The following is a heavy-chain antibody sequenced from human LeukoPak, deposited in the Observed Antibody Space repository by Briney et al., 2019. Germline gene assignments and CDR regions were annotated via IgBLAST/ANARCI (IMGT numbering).Heavy chain of an antibody. CDR2: ISYDGSNK. J-gene: IGHJ4*02. CDR3: ARAQAGSYRDYFDY. V-gene: IGHV3-30*04. D-gene: IGHD3-10*01. Sequence: GGSLRLSCAASGFTFSSYAMHWVRQAPGKGLEWVAVISYDGSNKYYADSVKGRFTISRDNSKNTLYLQMNSLRAEDTAVYYCARAQAGSYRDYFDYWGQGTLVTVSS. CDR1: GFTFSSYA.